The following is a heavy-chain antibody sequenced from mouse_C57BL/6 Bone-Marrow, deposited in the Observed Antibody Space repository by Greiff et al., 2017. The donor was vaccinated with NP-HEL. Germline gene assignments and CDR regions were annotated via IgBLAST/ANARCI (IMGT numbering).Heavy chain of an antibody. CDR1: GYTFTSYG. J-gene: IGHJ3*01. V-gene: IGHV1-81*01. CDR3: ARVRAWFAY. CDR2: IYPRSGNT. Sequence: QVQLKESGAELARPGASVKLSCKASGYTFTSYGISWVKQRTGQGLEWIGEIYPRSGNTYYNEKFKGKATLTADKSSSTAYMELRSLTSEDSAVYFCARVRAWFAYWGQGTLVTVSA. D-gene: IGHD1-1*01.